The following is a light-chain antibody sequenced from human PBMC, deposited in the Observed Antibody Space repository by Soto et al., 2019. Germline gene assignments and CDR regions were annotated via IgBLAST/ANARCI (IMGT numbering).Light chain of an antibody. CDR2: GAS. J-gene: IGKJ1*01. CDR1: QTINNN. V-gene: IGKV3-15*01. CDR3: QQYNNWPPPSWT. Sequence: VLTQAPATLSVSPGARATLSCRASQTINNNVAWYQLKDGQVPRLLIYGASTRATDVPARFSGSGSGTEFTLTISSLQSEDFAVYYCQQYNNWPPPSWTFGQGTKVDIK.